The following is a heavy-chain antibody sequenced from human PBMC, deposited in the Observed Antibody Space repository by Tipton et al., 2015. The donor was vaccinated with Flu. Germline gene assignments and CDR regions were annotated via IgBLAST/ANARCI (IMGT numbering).Heavy chain of an antibody. V-gene: IGHV4-59*08. D-gene: IGHD4-11*01. CDR1: GGSMSSYY. J-gene: IGHJ5*02. CDR3: ARRDFSNYVSDPKNWFDR. Sequence: TLSLTCTVSGGSMSSYYWSWIRQPPGKGLEWIATIHRSGSTKYNPSLKSRVTISVDTSKNQFSLEMRSVTAADTAVYYCARRDFSNYVSDPKNWFDRWGQGILVTVSS. CDR2: IHRSGST.